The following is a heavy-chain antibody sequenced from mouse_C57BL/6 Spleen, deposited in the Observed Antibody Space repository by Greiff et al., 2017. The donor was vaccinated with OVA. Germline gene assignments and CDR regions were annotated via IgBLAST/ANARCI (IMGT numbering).Heavy chain of an antibody. J-gene: IGHJ3*01. V-gene: IGHV1-54*01. CDR3: AWGSTWTFAY. CDR1: GYAFTNYL. Sequence: QVQLQQSGAELVRPGTSVKVSCKASGYAFTNYLIEWVKQRPGQGLEWIGVINPGSGGTNYNEKFKGKATLTADKSSSTAYMQLSSLTSEDSAVYFCAWGSTWTFAYWGQGTLVTVSA. CDR2: INPGSGGT.